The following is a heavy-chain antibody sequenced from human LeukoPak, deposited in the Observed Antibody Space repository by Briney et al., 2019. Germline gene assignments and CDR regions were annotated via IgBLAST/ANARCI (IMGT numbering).Heavy chain of an antibody. CDR2: IYHSGST. V-gene: IGHV4-30-2*01. CDR1: GGSISSGGYS. J-gene: IGHJ4*02. Sequence: SETLSLTCAVSGGSISSGGYSWSWIRQPPGKGLEWIGYIYHSGSTYYNPSLKSRVTISVDRSKNQFSLKLSSVTAADTAVYYCARVGSGWEAFDYWGQGTLVTVSS. D-gene: IGHD6-19*01. CDR3: ARVGSGWEAFDY.